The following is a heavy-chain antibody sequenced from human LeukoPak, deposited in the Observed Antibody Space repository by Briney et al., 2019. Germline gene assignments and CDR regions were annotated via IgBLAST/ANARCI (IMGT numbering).Heavy chain of an antibody. CDR3: AKDTGGNGAYFYAMDV. J-gene: IGHJ6*02. Sequence: GGSLRLSCVGSGFALHNYAMHWVRRPPGKGLEWVSAINWNSDTKAYADSVKGRFTISRDRARNSLYLQMDSLRPEDTALYYCAKDTGGNGAYFYAMDVWGQGTSVTVSS. D-gene: IGHD4-23*01. CDR2: INWNSDTK. CDR1: GFALHNYA. V-gene: IGHV3-9*01.